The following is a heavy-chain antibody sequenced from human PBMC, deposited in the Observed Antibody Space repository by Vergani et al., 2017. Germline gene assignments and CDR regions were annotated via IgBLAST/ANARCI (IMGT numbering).Heavy chain of an antibody. CDR2: ISSSGSTI. D-gene: IGHD4-11*01. Sequence: EVQLVESGGGLVQPGGSLRLSCAASGFTFSSYEMNWVRQAPGKGLEWVSYISSSGSTIYYADSVKGRFTISRDNAKNSLYLQMNSLRAEDTAVYYCATDYSNYDYYYYMDVWGKGTTVTVSS. CDR1: GFTFSSYE. J-gene: IGHJ6*03. CDR3: ATDYSNYDYYYYMDV. V-gene: IGHV3-48*03.